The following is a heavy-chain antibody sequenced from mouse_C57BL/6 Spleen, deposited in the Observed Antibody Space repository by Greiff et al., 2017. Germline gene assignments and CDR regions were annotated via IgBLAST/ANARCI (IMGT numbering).Heavy chain of an antibody. CDR2: INPSNGGT. Sequence: QVQLQQPGTELVKPGASVKLSCKASGYTFPCYWMHWVKQRPGHGLEWIGNINPSNGGTNYNEKFKSKATLTVDKSSSTAYMQLSSLTSEDSAVYYCARGVNSWYFDVWGTGTTVTVSS. J-gene: IGHJ1*03. V-gene: IGHV1-53*01. CDR1: GYTFPCYW. D-gene: IGHD1-3*01. CDR3: ARGVNSWYFDV.